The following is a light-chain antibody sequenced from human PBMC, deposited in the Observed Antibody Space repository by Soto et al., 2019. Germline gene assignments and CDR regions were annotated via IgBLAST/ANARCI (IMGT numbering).Light chain of an antibody. J-gene: IGLJ3*02. V-gene: IGLV2-23*01. CDR3: CSYDGSSTWV. Sequence: QSALTQPASVSGSPGQTITISCTGTSSDIGSYNLVSWYQQHPGKAPKLMIYEGSKRPSGVSNRFSGSKSGNTASLAISGLQAEDEADYYCCSYDGSSTWVFGGGTKLTVL. CDR2: EGS. CDR1: SSDIGSYNL.